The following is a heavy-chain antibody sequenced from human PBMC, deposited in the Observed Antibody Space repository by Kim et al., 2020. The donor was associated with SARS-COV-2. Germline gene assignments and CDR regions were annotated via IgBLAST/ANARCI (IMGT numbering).Heavy chain of an antibody. CDR3: ARDLAAAGDKFDP. Sequence: ASVKVSCKASGYTFTGYYMHWVRQAPGQGLEWMGCINPNSGGTNYAQKFQGRVTMTRDTSISTAYMELSRLRSDDTAVYYCARDLAAAGDKFDPWGQGTLVTVSS. J-gene: IGHJ5*02. CDR1: GYTFTGYY. D-gene: IGHD6-13*01. V-gene: IGHV1-2*02. CDR2: INPNSGGT.